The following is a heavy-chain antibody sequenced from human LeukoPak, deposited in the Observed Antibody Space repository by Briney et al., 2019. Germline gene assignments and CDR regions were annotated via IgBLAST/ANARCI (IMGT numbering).Heavy chain of an antibody. J-gene: IGHJ4*02. CDR3: ATRYYYDSSGFRG. V-gene: IGHV3-30*04. CDR2: ISYDGSNK. Sequence: PGGSLRLSCAASGFTFSSYAMHWVRQAPGKGLEWVAVISYDGSNKYYADSVKGRLTISRDNSKNTLYLQMNSLRAEDTAVYYCATRYYYDSSGFRGWGQGTLVTVSS. CDR1: GFTFSSYA. D-gene: IGHD3-22*01.